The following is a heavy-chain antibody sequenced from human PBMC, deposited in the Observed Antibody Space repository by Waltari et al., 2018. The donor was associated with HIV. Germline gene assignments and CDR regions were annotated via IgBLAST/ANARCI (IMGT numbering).Heavy chain of an antibody. D-gene: IGHD3-22*01. CDR2: SDGSGTKS. J-gene: IGHJ4*02. CDR1: GFAFVSYA. V-gene: IGHV3-23*01. Sequence: EVQLMESGGGLVQPGGSRRLSCAASGFAFVSYAITWVRQSPERGLGWVAASDGSGTKSFYADSVKGRFTLSRDNSKNTVFLQMNSLRAADTAIYYCAKAFYEDTAYYYDFWGRGTRVTVSS. CDR3: AKAFYEDTAYYYDF.